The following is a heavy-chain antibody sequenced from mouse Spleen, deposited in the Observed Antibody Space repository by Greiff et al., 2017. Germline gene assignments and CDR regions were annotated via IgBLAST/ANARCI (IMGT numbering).Heavy chain of an antibody. J-gene: IGHJ4*01. CDR1: GYTFTGYW. V-gene: IGHV1-9*01. Sequence: QVQLQQPGAELVKPGASVKLSCKASGYTFTGYWIEWVKQRPGHGLEWIGEILPGSGSTNYNEKFKGKATFTADTSSNTAYMQLSSLTTEDSAIYYCAREVGKFITTATGYWGQGTSVTVSS. CDR3: AREVGKFITTATGY. CDR2: ILPGSGST. D-gene: IGHD1-2*01.